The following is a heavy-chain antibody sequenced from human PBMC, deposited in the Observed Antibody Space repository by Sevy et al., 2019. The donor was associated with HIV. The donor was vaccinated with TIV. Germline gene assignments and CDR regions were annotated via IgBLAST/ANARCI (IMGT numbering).Heavy chain of an antibody. J-gene: IGHJ4*02. D-gene: IGHD3-3*01. Sequence: GGSLRLSCAASGFTFDDYAMHWVRQAPGKGLEWVSGISWNSDSIGYADSVKGRFTISRDNAKNSLYLQMNSLRAEGTALYDCAKDTRARDRFWEWLPPGYFDFWGQGTLVTVSS. CDR2: ISWNSDSI. CDR1: GFTFDDYA. CDR3: AKDTRARDRFWEWLPPGYFDF. V-gene: IGHV3-9*01.